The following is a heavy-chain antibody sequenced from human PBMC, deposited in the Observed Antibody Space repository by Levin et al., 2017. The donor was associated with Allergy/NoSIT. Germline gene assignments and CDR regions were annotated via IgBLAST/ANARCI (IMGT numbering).Heavy chain of an antibody. CDR2: ISWNGGDK. CDR1: GFIFDDFA. CDR3: AKDTSTRWFNYFDH. D-gene: IGHD3-10*01. V-gene: IGHV3-9*01. J-gene: IGHJ4*02. Sequence: GGSLRLSCEGSGFIFDDFAMHWVRQVPGKGLEWVSGISWNGGDKEYVDSVKGRFTISRDNIKRSLYLDMDSLRPEDSALYFCAKDTSTRWFNYFDHWGPGIQVTVSS.